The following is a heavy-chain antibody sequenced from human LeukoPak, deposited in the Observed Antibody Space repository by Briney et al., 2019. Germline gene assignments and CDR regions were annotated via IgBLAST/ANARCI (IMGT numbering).Heavy chain of an antibody. CDR1: GYSIISYW. D-gene: IGHD6-13*01. CDR3: ARRDSSNKHFDY. J-gene: IGHJ4*02. CDR2: INPGDSDT. V-gene: IGHV5-51*01. Sequence: GGAPQIPCKGSGYSIISYWIGRVRQMPGKGLEWMGVINPGDSDTRYRPSFQGQVTISADKSISTAYVQWSSLKASDTAMYYCARRDSSNKHFDYEGQGTRVTVSS.